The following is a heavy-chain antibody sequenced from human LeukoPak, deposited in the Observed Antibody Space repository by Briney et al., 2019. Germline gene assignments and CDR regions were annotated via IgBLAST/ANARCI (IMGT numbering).Heavy chain of an antibody. CDR1: GFTFSSYN. CDR2: ISSGSTYI. V-gene: IGHV3-21*04. CDR3: ARVAAQTAFDI. J-gene: IGHJ3*02. D-gene: IGHD6-19*01. Sequence: PGGSLRLSCAASGFTFSSYNINWVRQAPGKGLEWVSSISSGSTYIYYADSVKGRFTISRDNAKNSLYLQMNSLRAEDTAVYYCARVAAQTAFDIWGQGTMVTVSS.